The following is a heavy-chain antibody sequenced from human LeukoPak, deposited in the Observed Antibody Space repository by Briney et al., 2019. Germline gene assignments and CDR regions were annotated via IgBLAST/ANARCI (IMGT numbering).Heavy chain of an antibody. CDR1: GFTFSSYA. CDR3: AKGTGYYMRDSFDY. D-gene: IGHD3/OR15-3a*01. V-gene: IGHV3-23*01. CDR2: ISGSGGSK. J-gene: IGHJ4*02. Sequence: GGSLSLSCAASGFTFSSYAMSWVRQAPGKGLEWVSSISGSGGSKYYADSVEGRFTISRDNSKNTVYLQMNSLRAEDTAVYYCAKGTGYYMRDSFDYWGQGTLVTVSS.